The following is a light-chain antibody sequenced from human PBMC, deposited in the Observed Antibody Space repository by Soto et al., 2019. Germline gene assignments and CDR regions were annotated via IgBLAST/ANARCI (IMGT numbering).Light chain of an antibody. Sequence: LVLTQSPGTLSLSPGERAALSCRASQSISNRYLAWFQQKPGQAPRVLISGAANRATGIPDRFSGSGSGTDFTLTISRLEPEDFAVYFCQQYGVSPPFTFGQGTKVDIK. CDR2: GAA. CDR3: QQYGVSPPFT. CDR1: QSISNRY. J-gene: IGKJ2*01. V-gene: IGKV3-20*01.